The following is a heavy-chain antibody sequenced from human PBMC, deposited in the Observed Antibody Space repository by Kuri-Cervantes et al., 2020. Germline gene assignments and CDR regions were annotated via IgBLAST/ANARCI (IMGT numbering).Heavy chain of an antibody. Sequence: LSLTCAASGFTFSSYGMHWVRQAPGKGLEWVAVISYDGSNKYYADSVKGRFIISRDNAKNSLFLQMSSLRDEDTAVYFCARGHYGLDIWGQGTTVTVSS. V-gene: IGHV3-30*03. CDR3: ARGHYGLDI. CDR2: ISYDGSNK. CDR1: GFTFSSYG. J-gene: IGHJ6*02.